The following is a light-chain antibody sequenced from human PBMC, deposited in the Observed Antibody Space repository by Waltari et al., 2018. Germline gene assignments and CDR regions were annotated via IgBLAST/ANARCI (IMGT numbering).Light chain of an antibody. CDR3: SSYGGSDSYV. J-gene: IGLJ1*01. Sequence: QSALTQPPSASGSPGQSVTISCTGTSRDVGAYDYVSWYQQYPGNAPRLLIYEVRKRPSGVPDRFSGSKAGHTPALTVSGLQAEDEADYFCSSYGGSDSYVFGSGTQVTV. CDR2: EVR. CDR1: SRDVGAYDY. V-gene: IGLV2-8*01.